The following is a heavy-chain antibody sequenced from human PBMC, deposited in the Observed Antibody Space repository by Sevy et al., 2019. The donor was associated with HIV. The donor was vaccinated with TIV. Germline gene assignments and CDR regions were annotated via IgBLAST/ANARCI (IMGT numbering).Heavy chain of an antibody. V-gene: IGHV1-24*01. J-gene: IGHJ5*02. D-gene: IGHD3-22*01. CDR1: GYTLTKLS. CDR2: FDPQYGET. Sequence: ASVKVSCKVSGYTLTKLSIHWVRQAPGKGLEWMGDFDPQYGETIYAQKFQGRLTMTEDTSPDTAFMELSSLTPEDTAVYYCTAVGLRYISGSCSYQGDWFDPWGQGTLVTVSS. CDR3: TAVGLRYISGSCSYQGDWFDP.